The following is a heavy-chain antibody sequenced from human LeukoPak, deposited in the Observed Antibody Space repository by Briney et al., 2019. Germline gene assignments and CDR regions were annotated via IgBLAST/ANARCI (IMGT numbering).Heavy chain of an antibody. CDR2: IKQDGSEK. Sequence: GGSLRLSCVASGFTFSSYWMSWVRQAPGKGLEWVANIKQDGSEKYYVDSVKGRFTISRDNAKNSLYLQMNSLRVEDTAVYYCARPGISGSYFYRGQGTLVTVSS. CDR1: GFTFSSYW. D-gene: IGHD1-26*01. CDR3: ARPGISGSYFY. V-gene: IGHV3-7*01. J-gene: IGHJ4*02.